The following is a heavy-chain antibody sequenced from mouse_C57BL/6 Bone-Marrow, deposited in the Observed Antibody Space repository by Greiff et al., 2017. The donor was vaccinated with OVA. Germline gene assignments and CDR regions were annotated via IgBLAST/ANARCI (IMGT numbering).Heavy chain of an antibody. J-gene: IGHJ2*01. CDR1: GYTFTDYN. V-gene: IGHV1-22*01. CDR3: ARSGAVVASFDY. CDR2: INPNNGGT. Sequence: VQLQQSGPELVKPGASVKMSCKASGYTFTDYNMPWVKQSHGKSLEWIGYINPNNGGTSYNQKFKGKATLTVNKSSSTAYMELRSLTSEDSAVYYCARSGAVVASFDYWGQGTTRTVSS. D-gene: IGHD1-1*01.